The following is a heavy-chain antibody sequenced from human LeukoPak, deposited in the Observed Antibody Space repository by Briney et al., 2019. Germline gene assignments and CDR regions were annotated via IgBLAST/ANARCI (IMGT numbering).Heavy chain of an antibody. Sequence: GRSLRLSCAASGFTFSSYAMHWVRQAPGKGLEWVAVISCDGSNKYYADSVKGRFTISRDNSKNTLYLQMNSLRAEDTAVYYCAREHSYYYDSSGYPDYWAREPWSPSPQ. CDR1: GFTFSSYA. D-gene: IGHD3-22*01. J-gene: IGHJ4*02. CDR3: AREHSYYYDSSGYPDY. V-gene: IGHV3-30*01. CDR2: ISCDGSNK.